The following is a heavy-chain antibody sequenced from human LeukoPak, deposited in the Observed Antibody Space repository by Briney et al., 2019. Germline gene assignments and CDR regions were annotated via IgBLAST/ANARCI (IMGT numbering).Heavy chain of an antibody. V-gene: IGHV4-34*01. CDR3: ARTFRNWFDP. CDR1: GGSFSGYY. D-gene: IGHD3-16*01. CDR2: INHSGST. J-gene: IGHJ5*02. Sequence: SETLSLTCAVYGGSFSGYYWSWIRQPPGKGLEWIGEINHSGSTNYNPSLKSRVTISVDTSKNQFSLKLSSVTAADTAVYYCARTFRNWFDPWGQGTLVIVSS.